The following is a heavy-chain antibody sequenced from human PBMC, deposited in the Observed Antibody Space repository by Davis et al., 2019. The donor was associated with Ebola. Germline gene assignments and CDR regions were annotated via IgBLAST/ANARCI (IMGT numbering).Heavy chain of an antibody. CDR3: ARGTYYDFWSGYYRSSWFDP. J-gene: IGHJ5*02. CDR2: INSDGSST. D-gene: IGHD3-3*01. V-gene: IGHV3-74*01. CDR1: GFTFSSYW. Sequence: GESLKVSCAASGFTFSSYWMHWVRQAPGKGLVWVSRINSDGSSTSYADSVKGRFTISRDNAKNTLYLQMNSLRAEDTAVYYCARGTYYDFWSGYYRSSWFDPWGQGTLVTVSS.